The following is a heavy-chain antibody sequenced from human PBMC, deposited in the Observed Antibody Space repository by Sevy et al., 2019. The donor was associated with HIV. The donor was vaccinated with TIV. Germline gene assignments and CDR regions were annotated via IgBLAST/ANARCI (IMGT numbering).Heavy chain of an antibody. D-gene: IGHD6-19*01. CDR1: GYSISSGYY. Sequence: SETLSLTCAVSGYSISSGYYWGWIRQPPGKGLVWIGSIYHSGSTYYNPSLKSRVTISVDTSKNQFSLKLSSVTAADTAVYYCARAGGYSSGWYGAFDIWGQGTMVTVSS. V-gene: IGHV4-38-2*01. J-gene: IGHJ3*02. CDR2: IYHSGST. CDR3: ARAGGYSSGWYGAFDI.